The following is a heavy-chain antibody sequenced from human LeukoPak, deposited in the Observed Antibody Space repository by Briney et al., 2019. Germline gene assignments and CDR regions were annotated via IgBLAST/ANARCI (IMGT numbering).Heavy chain of an antibody. Sequence: SETLSLTCAVYGGSFSGYYWSWIRQPPGKGLEWIGEINHSGSTNYNPSLKSRVTISVDTSKNQFSLKLSSVTAADTAVYYCARANRYSYGLNWFDPWGQGTLVTVSS. CDR1: GGSFSGYY. CDR2: INHSGST. J-gene: IGHJ5*02. CDR3: ARANRYSYGLNWFDP. V-gene: IGHV4-34*01. D-gene: IGHD5-18*01.